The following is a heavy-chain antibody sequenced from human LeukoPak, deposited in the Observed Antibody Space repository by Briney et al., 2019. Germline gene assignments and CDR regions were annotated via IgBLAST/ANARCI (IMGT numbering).Heavy chain of an antibody. V-gene: IGHV1-2*02. CDR1: GYTFTGYY. J-gene: IGHJ4*02. Sequence: ASAKVSCKASGYTFTGYYMHWVRQAPGQGLEWMGWINPNSGGTNYAQKFQGRVTMTRDTSISTAYMELSRLRPDDTAVYYCARERTLTSCYDYWGQGTLVTVSS. CDR2: INPNSGGT. D-gene: IGHD2-15*01. CDR3: ARERTLTSCYDY.